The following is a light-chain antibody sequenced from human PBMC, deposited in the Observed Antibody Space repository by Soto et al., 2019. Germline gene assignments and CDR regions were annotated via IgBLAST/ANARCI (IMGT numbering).Light chain of an antibody. CDR2: DTS. Sequence: QAVVTQEPSLTVSPGGTVTLTCGSSTGTVTSGHYPYWFQQKPGQAPRTLIYDTSNKHSWAPARFSGSLLGGKAALTLSGAQPEDEAEYYCMLSHSGVGVFGGGTKLTVL. CDR1: TGTVTSGHY. J-gene: IGLJ3*02. V-gene: IGLV7-46*01. CDR3: MLSHSGVGV.